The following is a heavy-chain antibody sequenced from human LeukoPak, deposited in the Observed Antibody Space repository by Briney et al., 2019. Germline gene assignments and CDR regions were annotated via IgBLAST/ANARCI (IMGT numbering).Heavy chain of an antibody. CDR1: GFTFSSYA. Sequence: GGSLRLSCAASGFTFSSYAMNWVRQAPGKGLEWVSSISRSSNYIYYADSVKGRFTISRDNAKNSLYLQMNSLRAEDTAVYYCARFDILTGYSYAWGQGTLVTVSS. J-gene: IGHJ5*02. V-gene: IGHV3-21*01. D-gene: IGHD3-9*01. CDR3: ARFDILTGYSYA. CDR2: ISRSSNYI.